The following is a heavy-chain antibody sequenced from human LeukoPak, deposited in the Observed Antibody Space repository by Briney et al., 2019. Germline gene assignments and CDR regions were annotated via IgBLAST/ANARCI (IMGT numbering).Heavy chain of an antibody. J-gene: IGHJ4*02. CDR3: ARDSRGAYCGGDCYHNFDY. D-gene: IGHD2-21*02. V-gene: IGHV3-23*01. CDR2: ISESGGST. Sequence: GGSLRLSCVASGFTFSAYAMSWVRQAPGKGLEWVSGISESGGSTYYADSVKGRFTISRDKSKNTLYLQMNSLRAEDTAVYYCARDSRGAYCGGDCYHNFDYWGQGTLVTVSS. CDR1: GFTFSAYA.